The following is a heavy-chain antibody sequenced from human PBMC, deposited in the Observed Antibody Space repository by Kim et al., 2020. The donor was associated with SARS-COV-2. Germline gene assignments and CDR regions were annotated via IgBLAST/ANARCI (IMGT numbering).Heavy chain of an antibody. CDR3: ARVGPVVPAASYYYYMDV. J-gene: IGHJ6*03. V-gene: IGHV3-7*01. D-gene: IGHD2-2*01. CDR1: GFTFSSYW. Sequence: GGSLRLSCAASGFTFSSYWMSWVRQAPGKGLEWVANIKQDGSEKYYVDSVKGRFTISRDNAKNSLYLQMNSLRAEDTAVYYCARVGPVVPAASYYYYMDVWGKGTTVTVSS. CDR2: IKQDGSEK.